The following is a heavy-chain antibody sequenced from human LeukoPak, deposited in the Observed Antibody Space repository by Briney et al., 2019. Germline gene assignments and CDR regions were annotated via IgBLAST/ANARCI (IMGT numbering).Heavy chain of an antibody. V-gene: IGHV1-69*04. CDR2: IIPILGIA. J-gene: IGHJ4*02. CDR3: ARGGAYGSGSYFPY. Sequence: SVKLSCKASGGTFGSYAISWVRQAPGQGLEWRGRIIPILGIANYAQKFQGRVTITADKSTSTAYMELSSLRSEDTAVYYCARGGAYGSGSYFPYWGQGTLVTVSS. CDR1: GGTFGSYA. D-gene: IGHD3-10*01.